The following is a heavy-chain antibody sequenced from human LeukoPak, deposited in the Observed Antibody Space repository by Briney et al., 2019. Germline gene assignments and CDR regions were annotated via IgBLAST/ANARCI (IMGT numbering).Heavy chain of an antibody. Sequence: GGSLRLSCAASGFSFEAYGMYWVRQAPGKGLEWVSGINWNSDDMAYADSVKGRLTISRDNAKNCLYLQMNSLTVEDTALYYCTRVTSWRTGFDYWGLGILVTVSS. J-gene: IGHJ4*02. D-gene: IGHD1-1*01. CDR1: GFSFEAYG. V-gene: IGHV3-9*01. CDR3: TRVTSWRTGFDY. CDR2: INWNSDDM.